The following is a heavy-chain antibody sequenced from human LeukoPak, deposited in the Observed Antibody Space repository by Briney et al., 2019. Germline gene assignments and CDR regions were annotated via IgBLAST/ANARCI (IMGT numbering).Heavy chain of an antibody. CDR3: ARVRREYSSSWTDAFDI. D-gene: IGHD6-13*01. Sequence: ASVKVSCKASGYTFTSYGVSWVRQAPGQGLEWMGWISTYNGNTNYAQKLQGRVTMTTDTSTSTAYMELRSLRSDDTAVYYCARVRREYSSSWTDAFDIWGQGTMVSVSS. J-gene: IGHJ3*02. CDR1: GYTFTSYG. CDR2: ISTYNGNT. V-gene: IGHV1-18*01.